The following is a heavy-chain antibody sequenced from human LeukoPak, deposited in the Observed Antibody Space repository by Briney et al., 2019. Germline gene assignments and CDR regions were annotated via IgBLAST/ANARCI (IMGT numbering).Heavy chain of an antibody. Sequence: PSETLSLTCAVSGYSISSGYYWGWIRQPPGKGLEWIGSIYHSGSTYYNPSLKSRATISVDTSKNQFSLKLSSVTAADTAVYYCARVVSAYSSSQGYYFDYWGQGTLVTVSS. J-gene: IGHJ4*02. CDR3: ARVVSAYSSSQGYYFDY. CDR1: GYSISSGYY. V-gene: IGHV4-38-2*01. CDR2: IYHSGST. D-gene: IGHD6-13*01.